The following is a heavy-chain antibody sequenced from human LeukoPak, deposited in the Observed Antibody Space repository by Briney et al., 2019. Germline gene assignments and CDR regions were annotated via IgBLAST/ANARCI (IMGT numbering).Heavy chain of an antibody. Sequence: QPAGSLRLSCAASGFTFSSYWMSWVRQAPGKGLEWVANIKQDGSEKYYVDSVKGRFTISRDNAKNSLYLQMNSLRAEDTAVYYCARWRDGYNYNFDYWGQGTLVTVSS. J-gene: IGHJ4*02. V-gene: IGHV3-7*01. CDR1: GFTFSSYW. D-gene: IGHD5-24*01. CDR3: ARWRDGYNYNFDY. CDR2: IKQDGSEK.